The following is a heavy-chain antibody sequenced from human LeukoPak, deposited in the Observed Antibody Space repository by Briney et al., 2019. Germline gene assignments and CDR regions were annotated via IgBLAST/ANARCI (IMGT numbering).Heavy chain of an antibody. CDR1: GYTFTDYY. D-gene: IGHD1-26*01. V-gene: IGHV1-69-2*01. CDR3: ATDPESGTGDY. Sequence: GASVKVSCKASGYTFTDYYMHWVQQAPGKGLEWMGRVDPEDGETIYAEKFQGRVTITADTSTDTAYMELSSLRSEDTAVYYCATDPESGTGDYWGQGTLVTVSS. CDR2: VDPEDGET. J-gene: IGHJ4*02.